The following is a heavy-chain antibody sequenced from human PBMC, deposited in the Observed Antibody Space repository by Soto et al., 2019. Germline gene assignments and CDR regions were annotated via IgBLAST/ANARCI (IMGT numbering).Heavy chain of an antibody. Sequence: PGGSLRLSCAASGFTFSNAWMSWVRQAPGKGLEWVGRIKSKTDGGTTDYAAPVKGRFTISRDDSKNTLYLQMNSLRTEDTAVYYCTTAGDSYGYIYFDYWGQGTLVTVSS. V-gene: IGHV3-15*01. CDR2: IKSKTDGGTT. J-gene: IGHJ4*02. CDR3: TTAGDSYGYIYFDY. CDR1: GFTFSNAW. D-gene: IGHD5-18*01.